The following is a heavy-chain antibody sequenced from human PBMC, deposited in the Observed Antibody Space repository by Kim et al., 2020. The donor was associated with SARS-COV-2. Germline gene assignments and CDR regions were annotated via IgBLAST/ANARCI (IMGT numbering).Heavy chain of an antibody. CDR1: GFTFGDYA. J-gene: IGHJ4*02. CDR2: IRSKAYGGTT. Sequence: GGSLRLSCTASGFTFGDYAMSWFRQAPGKGLEWVGFIRSKAYGGTTEYAASVRGRFTISRDDSKSIAYLQMNSLKAEDTAVYYCTSGGITMIRDWGQGTLVTVSS. D-gene: IGHD3-10*01. CDR3: TSGGITMIRD. V-gene: IGHV3-49*03.